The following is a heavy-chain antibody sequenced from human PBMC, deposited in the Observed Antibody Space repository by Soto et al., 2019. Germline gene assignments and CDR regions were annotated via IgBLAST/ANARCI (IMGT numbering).Heavy chain of an antibody. V-gene: IGHV4-39*07. CDR2: IYYSGST. D-gene: IGHD2-2*02. CDR3: ARDGHCSSTSCYTGWFDP. Sequence: SETLSLTCTVSGVSIGSSSAYWGWNRQPPGQGLEWIGTIYYSGSTNYNPSLKSRVTISADTSKNQFSLKLSSVTAADTAVYYCARDGHCSSTSCYTGWFDPWGQGTLVTVSS. CDR1: GVSIGSSSAY. J-gene: IGHJ5*02.